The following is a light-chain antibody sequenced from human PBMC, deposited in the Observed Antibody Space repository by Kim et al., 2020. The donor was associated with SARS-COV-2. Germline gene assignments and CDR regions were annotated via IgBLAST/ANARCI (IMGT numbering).Light chain of an antibody. V-gene: IGKV1D-13*01. Sequence: DRVTSTCRASQGISSELAWYQQRQGKPPKLLIYDASSLESGVPSRFSGSGSGTDFTLTISSLQPEDFATYFCQQFNQYPLTFGGGTKVDIK. CDR3: QQFNQYPLT. CDR1: QGISSE. CDR2: DAS. J-gene: IGKJ4*01.